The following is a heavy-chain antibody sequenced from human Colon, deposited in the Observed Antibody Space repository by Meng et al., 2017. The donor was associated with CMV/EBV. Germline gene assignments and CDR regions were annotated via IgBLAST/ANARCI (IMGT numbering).Heavy chain of an antibody. CDR2: VHNSGET. CDR1: GASISAYS. Sequence: GSLRLSCTVSGASISAYSWGWIRQTPGKGLEWIGYVHNSGETKYSPSFESRITVSVDPSKRQVSLYMRSVTAADTAVYFCARSGTYCSNTACYASDSWGPGTLVTVSS. CDR3: ARSGTYCSNTACYASDS. V-gene: IGHV4-59*01. J-gene: IGHJ4*02. D-gene: IGHD2-2*01.